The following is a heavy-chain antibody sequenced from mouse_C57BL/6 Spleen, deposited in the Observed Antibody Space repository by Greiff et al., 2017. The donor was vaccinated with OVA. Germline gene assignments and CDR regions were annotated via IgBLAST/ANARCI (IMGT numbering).Heavy chain of an antibody. Sequence: VQLQQPGAVLVKPGASVKLSCTASGYTFTSSWMHWVKQRPGQGLEWIGMIHPNSGSTNYNEKFKSKATLTVDKSSSTAYMQLRSLTSEDSAVYYCARDDGSSLFDYWGQGTTLTVSS. V-gene: IGHV1-64*01. J-gene: IGHJ2*01. CDR3: ARDDGSSLFDY. CDR1: GYTFTSSW. CDR2: IHPNSGST. D-gene: IGHD1-1*01.